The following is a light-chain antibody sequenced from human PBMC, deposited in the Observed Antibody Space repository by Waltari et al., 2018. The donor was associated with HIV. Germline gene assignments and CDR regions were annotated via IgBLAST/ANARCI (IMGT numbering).Light chain of an antibody. V-gene: IGLV2-8*01. J-gene: IGLJ2*01. CDR2: EVS. Sequence: QSALTQPPSASGSPGQSVTIPCTGTSSHVGGYNYVSWYQQHPGKAPKLMIYEVSKRPSGVPDRFSGSKSGNTASLTVSGLQAEDEADYYCSSYAGSNNVLFGGGTKLTV. CDR1: SSHVGGYNY. CDR3: SSYAGSNNVL.